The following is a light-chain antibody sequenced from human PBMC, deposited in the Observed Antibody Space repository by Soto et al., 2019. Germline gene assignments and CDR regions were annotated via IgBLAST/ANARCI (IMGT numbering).Light chain of an antibody. CDR2: GAS. Sequence: EIVLTQSPGTLSLSPGESATLSCRATQSVSSSFLAWYQQKPGLAPRLLIYGASTRATGIPARFSGSGSGTEFTLTISSLQSEDFAVYYCQQYNNWPWTFGQGTKVEIK. V-gene: IGKV3-15*01. J-gene: IGKJ1*01. CDR3: QQYNNWPWT. CDR1: QSVSSSF.